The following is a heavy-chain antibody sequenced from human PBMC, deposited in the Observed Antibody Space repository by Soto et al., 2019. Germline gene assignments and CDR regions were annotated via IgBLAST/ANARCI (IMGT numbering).Heavy chain of an antibody. J-gene: IGHJ6*02. CDR3: ARVPGYDFWSGFGYYYGMDV. D-gene: IGHD3-3*01. CDR2: ISAYNGNT. V-gene: IGHV1-18*04. Sequence: QVQLVQSGAEVKKPGASVKVSCKASGYTSTSYGISWVRQAPGQGLEWMGWISAYNGNTNYAQKLQGRVTMTTDTSTSTAYMELRSLRSDDTAVYYCARVPGYDFWSGFGYYYGMDVWGQGTTVTVSS. CDR1: GYTSTSYG.